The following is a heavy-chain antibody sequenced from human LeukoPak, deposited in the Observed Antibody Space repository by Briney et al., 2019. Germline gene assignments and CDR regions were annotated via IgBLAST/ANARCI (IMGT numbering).Heavy chain of an antibody. V-gene: IGHV4-39*07. J-gene: IGHJ6*03. Sequence: SXXYXAWIRQXPXXGLQWIANIYYTGIAQYNPSLRSRVTISLDTSXNQFSLKLSPVTAADTAVYXXXXXXXXXXGXXXXMDVWGXGXTVTISS. CDR1: SXXY. CDR2: IYYTGIA. CDR3: XXXXXXXXGXXXXMDV.